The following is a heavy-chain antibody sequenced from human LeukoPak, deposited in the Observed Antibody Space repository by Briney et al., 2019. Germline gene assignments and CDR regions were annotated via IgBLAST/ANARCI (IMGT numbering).Heavy chain of an antibody. CDR3: ARTLRGYGDYQYFDY. CDR1: GGSISSYY. CDR2: IYTSGST. Sequence: SETLSLTCTVSGGSISSYYWSWIRQPAGKGLEWIGRIYTSGSTNYNPSLKSRVTISVDTSKNQFSLKLSSVTAADTAVYYCARTLRGYGDYQYFDYWGQGTLVTVSS. J-gene: IGHJ4*02. V-gene: IGHV4-4*07. D-gene: IGHD4-17*01.